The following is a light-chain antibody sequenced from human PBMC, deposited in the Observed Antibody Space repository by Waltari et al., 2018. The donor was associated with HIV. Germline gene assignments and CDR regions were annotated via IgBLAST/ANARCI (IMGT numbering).Light chain of an antibody. CDR3: QHYDNSPPIT. V-gene: IGKV3-20*01. J-gene: IGKJ3*01. CDR2: NAT. CDR1: QSVRRDS. Sequence: DIVLTHSPDTLSLSPGARAALSCRASQSVRRDSFAWYQQKPGRSPRLLIYNATTRATDIPDRFSGSGSGTDFTLTISRLEPADFAVYYCQHYDNSPPITFGPGIAVDIK.